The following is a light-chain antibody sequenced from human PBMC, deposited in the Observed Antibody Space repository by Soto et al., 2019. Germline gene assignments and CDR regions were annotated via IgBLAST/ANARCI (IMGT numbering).Light chain of an antibody. CDR2: RAS. CDR3: QPYASSSWT. V-gene: IGKV3-20*01. Sequence: EIVLAQSPGTLSLSPGERATLSCRASQSVSSTYLAWYQQKPGQAPRLLIYRASSRAAGISDRFRGSGSGTDFTLTISRLEPGDFAVYYCQPYASSSWTFGQGPKVEIK. CDR1: QSVSSTY. J-gene: IGKJ1*01.